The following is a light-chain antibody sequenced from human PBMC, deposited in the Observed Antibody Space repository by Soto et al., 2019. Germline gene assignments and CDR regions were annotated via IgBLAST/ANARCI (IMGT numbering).Light chain of an antibody. Sequence: EIVLTQSPGTLSLSPGERATLSCRASQAFSSSYLAWYQQKPGQAPRLLIYGAASRATGIPDRFSGSGSGTDFTITISRLEPEDYAVYYCQQYDTPPLTFGGGTKVEIK. J-gene: IGKJ4*01. V-gene: IGKV3-20*01. CDR3: QQYDTPPLT. CDR2: GAA. CDR1: QAFSSSY.